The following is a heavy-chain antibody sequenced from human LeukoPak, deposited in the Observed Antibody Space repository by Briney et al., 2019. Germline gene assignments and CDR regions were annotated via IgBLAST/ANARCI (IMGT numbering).Heavy chain of an antibody. J-gene: IGHJ4*02. CDR2: ISPDGETT. CDR1: GFTFSSIS. CDR3: TRDLPVPSLVRGIIIYGLIDY. D-gene: IGHD3-10*01. Sequence: PGGSLRLSCEASGFTFSSISMNWVRQAPGKGLEWVSSISPDGETTYHADSVKGRFSTSRDNAKSSLYLQMNRLRAEDTAVYYCTRDLPVPSLVRGIIIYGLIDYWGQGTLVTVSS. V-gene: IGHV3-21*06.